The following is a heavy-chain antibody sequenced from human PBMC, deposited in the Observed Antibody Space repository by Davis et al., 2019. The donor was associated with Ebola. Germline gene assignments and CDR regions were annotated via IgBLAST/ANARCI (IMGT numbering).Heavy chain of an antibody. Sequence: PSETLSLTCTVSGGSISSSSYYWGWIRQPPGKGLEWIGSIYYSGSTYYNPSLKSRVTISVDTSKNQFSLKLSSVTAADTAVYYCAREVMGDIVVVPAAPPLYMDVWGKGTTVTVSS. V-gene: IGHV4-39*07. J-gene: IGHJ6*03. D-gene: IGHD2-2*01. CDR1: GGSISSSSYY. CDR3: AREVMGDIVVVPAAPPLYMDV. CDR2: IYYSGST.